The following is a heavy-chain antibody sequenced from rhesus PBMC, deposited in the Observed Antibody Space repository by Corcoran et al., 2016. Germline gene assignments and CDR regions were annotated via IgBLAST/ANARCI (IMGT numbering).Heavy chain of an antibody. V-gene: IGHV4-143*01. CDR3: ARRMAGTADWYFDI. D-gene: IGHD1-20*01. Sequence: QVQLQESGPGLVKPSETLSLTCTVSGGYISGYYYLSWHPQPPGKGLEWIGGIYGNSASTYYNPSLKSRVTISKDTSKNQFSLKLSSVTAADTAVYYCARRMAGTADWYFDIWGPGTPITISS. CDR2: IYGNSAST. J-gene: IGHJ2*01. CDR1: GGYISGYYY.